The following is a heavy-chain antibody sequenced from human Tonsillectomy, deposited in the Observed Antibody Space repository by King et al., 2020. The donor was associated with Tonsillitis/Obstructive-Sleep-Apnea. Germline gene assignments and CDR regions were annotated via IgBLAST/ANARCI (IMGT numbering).Heavy chain of an antibody. CDR3: ARGTYFDY. J-gene: IGHJ4*02. CDR1: GYSFTTYG. CDR2: ISTYNGNT. Sequence: QLVQSGAEVKEPGASVKVSCKASGYSFTTYGISWVRQAPGQGLEWMGWISTYNGNTNFEQKVQGRVTMTTDTSTSTAYMELRSLRSDDTAVYYCARGTYFDYWGQGTLVTVSS. V-gene: IGHV1-18*01.